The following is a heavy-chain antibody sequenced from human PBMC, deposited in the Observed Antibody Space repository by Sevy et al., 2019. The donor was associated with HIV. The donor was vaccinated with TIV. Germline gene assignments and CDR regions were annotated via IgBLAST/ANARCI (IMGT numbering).Heavy chain of an antibody. CDR1: GMAFSTYA. CDR3: AKDFSDVYYYDSSATVDY. Sequence: GGSLRLSCAASGMAFSTYAMFWVRQAPGKGLEWVSGISASGYSTYYADSVKGRFTLSRDNSRNTLDLQMNSLRADDTAVYYCAKDFSDVYYYDSSATVDYWGQGTLVTVSS. V-gene: IGHV3-23*01. J-gene: IGHJ4*02. D-gene: IGHD3-22*01. CDR2: ISASGYST.